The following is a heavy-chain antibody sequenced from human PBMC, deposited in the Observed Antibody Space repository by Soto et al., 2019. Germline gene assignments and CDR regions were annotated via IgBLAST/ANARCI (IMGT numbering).Heavy chain of an antibody. J-gene: IGHJ4*02. D-gene: IGHD6-19*01. CDR2: IYWNDDK. CDR3: AHRPSGWYLFDY. V-gene: IGHV2-5*01. Sequence: QITLKESGPTLVRPTQTLTLTCTFSGFSLSTSGLGVGWIRQPPGKALEWLALIYWNDDKRYSPSLKARLTSTKDTSKNQVVLTMTNMDPVETATYYCAHRPSGWYLFDYWGQGTLVTVSS. CDR1: GFSLSTSGLG.